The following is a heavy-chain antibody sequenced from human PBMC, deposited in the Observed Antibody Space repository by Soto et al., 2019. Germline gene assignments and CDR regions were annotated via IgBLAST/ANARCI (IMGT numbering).Heavy chain of an antibody. CDR1: GFTFSSYW. V-gene: IGHV3-7*01. CDR2: IKQDGSEK. J-gene: IGHJ5*02. CDR3: ARETLGYSSGWYYWFDP. D-gene: IGHD6-19*01. Sequence: EVQLVESGGGLVQPGGSLRLSCAASGFTFSSYWMSWVRQAPGKGLEWVANIKQDGSEKYYVDSVKGRFTISRDNAKNSLYLQMNSLRAEDTAVYYCARETLGYSSGWYYWFDPWGQGPLVTVSS.